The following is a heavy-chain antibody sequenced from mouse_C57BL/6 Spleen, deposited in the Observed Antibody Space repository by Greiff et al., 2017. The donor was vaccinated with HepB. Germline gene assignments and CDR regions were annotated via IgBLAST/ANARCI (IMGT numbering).Heavy chain of an antibody. CDR1: GYTFTSYW. V-gene: IGHV1-64*01. J-gene: IGHJ4*01. D-gene: IGHD1-1*01. CDR2: IHPNSGST. CDR3: AREGLLRRGNYYAMDY. Sequence: VKLQQPGAELVKPGASVKLSCKASGYTFTSYWMHWVKQRPGQGLEWIGMIHPNSGSTNYNEKFKSKATLTVDKSSSTAYMQLSSLTSEDSAVYYCAREGLLRRGNYYAMDYWGQGTSVTVSS.